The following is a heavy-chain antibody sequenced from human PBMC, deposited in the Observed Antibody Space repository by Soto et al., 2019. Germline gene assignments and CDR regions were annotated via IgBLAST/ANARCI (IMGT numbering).Heavy chain of an antibody. CDR1: GFTFSSYG. J-gene: IGHJ4*02. Sequence: QVQLVESGGGVVQPGMSLRLSCAASGFTFSSYGMHWVRQAPGKGLEWVAVISYDGIKKDYADSVKGRFTISRDNSKNTLYLQMNSLKAEDTAVYYCAKSVYNWNDGFFDYWGQGTLVTVS. CDR2: ISYDGIKK. D-gene: IGHD1-1*01. CDR3: AKSVYNWNDGFFDY. V-gene: IGHV3-30*18.